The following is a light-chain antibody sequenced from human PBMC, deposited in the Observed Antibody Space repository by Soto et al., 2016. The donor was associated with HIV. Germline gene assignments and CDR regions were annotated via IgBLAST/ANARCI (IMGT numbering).Light chain of an antibody. Sequence: AIRMTQSPSSFSASTGDRVTITCRASQGISSSLAWYQQTPGKAPNLLIYAASTLQSGVPSRFGGTGSGTDFTLTISCLQSEDFAIYYCQQYFTYPPTFGGGTKVEIK. CDR2: AAS. J-gene: IGKJ4*01. V-gene: IGKV1-8*01. CDR1: QGISSS. CDR3: QQYFTYPPT.